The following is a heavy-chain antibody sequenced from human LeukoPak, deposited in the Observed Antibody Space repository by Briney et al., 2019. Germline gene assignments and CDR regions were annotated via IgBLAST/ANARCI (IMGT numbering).Heavy chain of an antibody. CDR2: ISSTSTYI. CDR1: GFAFSDDS. V-gene: IGHV3-21*01. Sequence: GGSLRLSCVASGFAFSDDSMNWVRQPPGKGLEWVSSISSTSTYIYYADSVKGRFTISRDNARNSLFLQMNSLRVDDSAVYYCAREYTAMAYDYWGQGNLVTVSS. D-gene: IGHD5-18*01. J-gene: IGHJ4*02. CDR3: AREYTAMAYDY.